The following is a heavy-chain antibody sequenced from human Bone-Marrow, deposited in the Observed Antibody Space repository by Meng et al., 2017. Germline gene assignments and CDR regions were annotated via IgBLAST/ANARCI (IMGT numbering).Heavy chain of an antibody. V-gene: IGHV1-3*01. J-gene: IGHJ4*02. CDR1: GYTFTSYA. CDR2: INAGNGNT. D-gene: IGHD1-26*01. CDR3: ARSKWERPDGLDY. Sequence: ASVKVSCKASGYTFTSYAMHWVRQAPGQRLEWMGWINAGNGNTKYSQKFQGRVTITRDTSASTAYMELSSLRSEDAAVYYCARSKWERPDGLDYWGQGTLVTVSS.